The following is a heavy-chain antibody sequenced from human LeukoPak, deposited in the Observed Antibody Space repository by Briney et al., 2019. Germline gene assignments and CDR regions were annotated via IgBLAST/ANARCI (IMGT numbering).Heavy chain of an antibody. J-gene: IGHJ4*02. CDR3: ARVAPYSGSYEYYFDY. D-gene: IGHD1-26*01. CDR2: IKQDGSET. V-gene: IGHV3-7*01. CDR1: GFTFSYYW. Sequence: PGGSLRLSCAASGFTFSYYWMSWVRQAPGKGLEWVANIKQDGSETYYVDSVKGRFTISRDNAKNSLYLQMNSLRAEDTAVYYCARVAPYSGSYEYYFDYWGQGTLVTVSS.